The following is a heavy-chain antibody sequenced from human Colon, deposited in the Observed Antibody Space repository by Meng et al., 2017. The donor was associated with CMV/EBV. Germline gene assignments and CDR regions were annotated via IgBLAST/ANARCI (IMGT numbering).Heavy chain of an antibody. CDR2: IHPSTGGP. CDR1: GYIFNAYH. V-gene: IGHV1-2*02. CDR3: AVLPYISTSMSF. J-gene: IGHJ4*02. Sequence: ASVKVSCKTSGYIFNAYHIHWVRQAPGQGLEWIGWIHPSTGGPNYAQMFQGRVTFIMDASVRTAYMELSSLTSDDTAMYYCAVLPYISTSMSFWGQGTLVTVSS. D-gene: IGHD2-2*01.